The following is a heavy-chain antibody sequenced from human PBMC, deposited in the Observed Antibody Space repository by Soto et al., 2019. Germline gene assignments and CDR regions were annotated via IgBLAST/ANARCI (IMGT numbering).Heavy chain of an antibody. V-gene: IGHV1-69*02. Sequence: QVHLIQSGAEVKKPGSSVKVSCKAAGGTFNTYTLFWVRQAPGHGLEWMGSIIPMLPVTNSAQKFQGRLTLTPNKSTGTAFMELTSLTSDDTAVYYCSIGSWSAETFDVWAQGTMVTVSS. CDR3: SIGSWSAETFDV. J-gene: IGHJ3*01. CDR2: IIPMLPVT. CDR1: GGTFNTYT. D-gene: IGHD2-2*01.